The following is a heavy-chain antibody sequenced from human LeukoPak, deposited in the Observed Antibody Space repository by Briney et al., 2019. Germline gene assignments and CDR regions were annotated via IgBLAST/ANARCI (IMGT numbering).Heavy chain of an antibody. Sequence: ASVKVSCKASGYTFTSYGISWVRQAPGQGLGWMGWISAYNGNTNYAQKLQGRVTMTTDTSTSTAYMELRSLRSDDTAVYYCARVPLVGATPRWVSRIDYWGQGTLVTVSS. CDR1: GYTFTSYG. J-gene: IGHJ4*02. CDR2: ISAYNGNT. V-gene: IGHV1-18*01. D-gene: IGHD1-26*01. CDR3: ARVPLVGATPRWVSRIDY.